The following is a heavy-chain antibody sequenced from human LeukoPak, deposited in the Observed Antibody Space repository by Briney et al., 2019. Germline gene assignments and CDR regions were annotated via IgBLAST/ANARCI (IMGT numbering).Heavy chain of an antibody. D-gene: IGHD3-3*01. J-gene: IGHJ6*02. Sequence: GGSLRLSCAASGFTFSIYSMNWVRQAPGKGLEWVSSISSSSSYIYYADSVKGRFTISRDNAKNSLYLQMNSLRAEDTAVYYCARDSYGLPGELRFLEWLPPYGMDVWGQGTTVTVSS. CDR1: GFTFSIYS. CDR2: ISSSSSYI. CDR3: ARDSYGLPGELRFLEWLPPYGMDV. V-gene: IGHV3-21*01.